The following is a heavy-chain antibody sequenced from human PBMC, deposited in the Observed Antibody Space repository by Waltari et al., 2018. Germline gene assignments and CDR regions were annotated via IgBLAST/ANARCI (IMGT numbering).Heavy chain of an antibody. CDR1: GFNFNNYE. Sequence: DVQLAESGGGLVQPGGSLRLSCSASGFNFNNYEMNWVRQAPGKGVEWFSFISRSGTSIYYADSGRGRFTISRDNGKNSLYLQMNSLRPEDTAVYYCAGGEPWPKHYYFYHLDVWGQGTTVTVSS. D-gene: IGHD3-16*01. J-gene: IGHJ6*02. CDR3: AGGEPWPKHYYFYHLDV. CDR2: ISRSGTSI. V-gene: IGHV3-48*03.